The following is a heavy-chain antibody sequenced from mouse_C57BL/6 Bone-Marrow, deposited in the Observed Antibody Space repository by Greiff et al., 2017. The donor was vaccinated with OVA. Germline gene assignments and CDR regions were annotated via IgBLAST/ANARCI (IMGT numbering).Heavy chain of an antibody. V-gene: IGHV3-6*01. CDR2: ISYDGSN. CDR3: ARGVYYFDY. Sequence: EVKLMESGPGLVKPSQSLSLTCSVTGYSITSGYYWNWIRQFPGNKLEWMGYISYDGSNNYNPSLKNRISITRDTSKNQFFLKLNSVTTEDTATYYCARGVYYFDYWGQGTTLTVSS. CDR1: GYSITSGYY. J-gene: IGHJ2*01.